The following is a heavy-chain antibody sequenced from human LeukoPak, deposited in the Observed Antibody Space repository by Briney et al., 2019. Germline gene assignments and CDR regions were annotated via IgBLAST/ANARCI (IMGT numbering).Heavy chain of an antibody. CDR2: ISYDGTNK. J-gene: IGHJ6*02. Sequence: PGGSLRLSCAASGFTFSDYGMHWVRQAPGKGLEWVAVISYDGTNKYYRDSVKGRFTISRGNSKNTLYLQINSLRPEDTAVYYCTKTEVPGGYYYGMDVWGQGTTVTVSS. CDR1: GFTFSDYG. CDR3: TKTEVPGGYYYGMDV. V-gene: IGHV3-30*18. D-gene: IGHD2-2*01.